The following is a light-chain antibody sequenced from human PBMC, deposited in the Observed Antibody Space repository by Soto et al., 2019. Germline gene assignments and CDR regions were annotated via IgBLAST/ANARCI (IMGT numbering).Light chain of an antibody. CDR1: QSVSSN. V-gene: IGKV3D-15*01. J-gene: IGKJ1*01. Sequence: EIVMTQSPATLSVSPGERATLSCRASQSVSSNLAWYQQKPGQAPRLLIYDASNRATGIPARFSGSGSGTEFTLTISTLQPDDFATYYCQQYHNYWTFGQGTKV. CDR3: QQYHNYWT. CDR2: DAS.